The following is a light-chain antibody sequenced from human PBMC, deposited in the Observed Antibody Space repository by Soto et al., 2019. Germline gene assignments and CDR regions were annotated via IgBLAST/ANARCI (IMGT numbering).Light chain of an antibody. J-gene: IGLJ1*01. CDR1: SSDVGGSNF. CDR2: DVA. Sequence: QSALTQPASVSDSPGQSITISCTGTSSDVGGSNFVSWYQQHPVKPPKLIIYDVANRPSGVSNRFSGSKSGSTASLIVSRLLTEDEADYYCVSYTSSTTYVFGTGTKLTVL. CDR3: VSYTSSTTYV. V-gene: IGLV2-14*03.